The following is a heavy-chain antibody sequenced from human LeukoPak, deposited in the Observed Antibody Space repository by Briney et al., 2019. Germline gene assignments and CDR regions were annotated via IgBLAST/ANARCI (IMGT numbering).Heavy chain of an antibody. Sequence: GGSLRLSCAASGFTVSVSAMHWVRQASGKGLEWLGRVRSKGYNYATAYGASVKDRLIIARDDSKSTAYLQMSSLKSEDTAVYYCATLGETSGWYPDHWGEGALVTVSS. D-gene: IGHD6-19*01. CDR3: ATLGETSGWYPDH. CDR2: VRSKGYNYAT. V-gene: IGHV3-73*01. CDR1: GFTVSVSA. J-gene: IGHJ4*02.